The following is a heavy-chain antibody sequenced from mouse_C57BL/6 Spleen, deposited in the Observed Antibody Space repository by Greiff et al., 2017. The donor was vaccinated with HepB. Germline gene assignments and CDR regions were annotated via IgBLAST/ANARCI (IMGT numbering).Heavy chain of an antibody. CDR3: ARSFTGDGTY. CDR2: IHPNSGST. V-gene: IGHV1-64*01. Sequence: VQLQQSGAELVKPGASVKLSCKASGYTFTSYWMHWVKQRPGQGLEWIGMIHPNSGSTNYNEKFKSKATLTVDKSSSTAYRQLSSLTSEDSAVYYCARSFTGDGTYWGQGTLVTVSA. D-gene: IGHD4-1*01. CDR1: GYTFTSYW. J-gene: IGHJ3*01.